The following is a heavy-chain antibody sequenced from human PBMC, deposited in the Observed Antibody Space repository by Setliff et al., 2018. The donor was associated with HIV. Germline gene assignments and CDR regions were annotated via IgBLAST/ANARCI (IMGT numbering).Heavy chain of an antibody. J-gene: IGHJ3*02. V-gene: IGHV4-38-2*01. CDR2: IYHNGGT. D-gene: IGHD2-2*01. Sequence: SETLSLTCAVSGYSISSGFYWSWMRQPPGKGLEWIGSIYHNGGTNYNPSLKSRVTISVDMSKNQFSLKLNSLTAADTAVYYCARFSLLYPPPLSSGAFDIWGQGTMVTVSS. CDR1: GYSISSGFY. CDR3: ARFSLLYPPPLSSGAFDI.